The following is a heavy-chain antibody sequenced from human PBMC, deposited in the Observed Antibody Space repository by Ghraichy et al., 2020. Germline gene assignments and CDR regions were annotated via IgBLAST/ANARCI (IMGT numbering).Heavy chain of an antibody. D-gene: IGHD1-26*01. Sequence: SVKVSCKASGGTFSSYAISWVRQAPGQGLEWMGGIIPIFGTANYAQKFQGRVTITTDESTSTAYMELSSLRSEDTAVYYCARDEGATEVPYFDYWGQGTLVTVSS. CDR2: IIPIFGTA. CDR3: ARDEGATEVPYFDY. V-gene: IGHV1-69*05. CDR1: GGTFSSYA. J-gene: IGHJ4*02.